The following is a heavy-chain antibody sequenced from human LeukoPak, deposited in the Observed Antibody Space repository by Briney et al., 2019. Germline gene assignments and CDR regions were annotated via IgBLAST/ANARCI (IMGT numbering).Heavy chain of an antibody. CDR2: INWSGGNT. V-gene: IGHV3-20*01. Sequence: SGGSLRFSCAAPGLTFDDYGMSWVRQAPGKGLKWVSGINWSGGNTGYADSVKGRFTISRDNAKNSLFLQMNSLRAEDTALYHCARDTPSGTYFFDSWGQGTLVTVSS. CDR3: ARDTPSGTYFFDS. J-gene: IGHJ4*02. D-gene: IGHD1-26*01. CDR1: GLTFDDYG.